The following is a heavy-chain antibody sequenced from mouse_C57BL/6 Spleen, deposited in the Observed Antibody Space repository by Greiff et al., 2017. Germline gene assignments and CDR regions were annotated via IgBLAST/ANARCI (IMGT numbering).Heavy chain of an antibody. V-gene: IGHV7-3*01. CDR1: GFTFTDYY. Sequence: EVKVVESGGGLVQPGGSLSLSCAASGFTFTDYYMSWVRQPPGKALEWLGFIRNKANGYTTEYSASVKGRFTISRDNSQSILYLQMNALRAEDSATYYCARFCDYFYYCAMDYWGQGTSVTVSS. D-gene: IGHD2-4*01. CDR2: IRNKANGYTT. J-gene: IGHJ4*01. CDR3: ARFCDYFYYCAMDY.